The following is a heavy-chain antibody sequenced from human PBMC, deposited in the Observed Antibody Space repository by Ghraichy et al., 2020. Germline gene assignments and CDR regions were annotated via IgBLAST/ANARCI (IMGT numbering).Heavy chain of an antibody. CDR1: GFTFSSYG. J-gene: IGHJ4*02. D-gene: IGHD3-22*01. CDR2: ISYDGSNK. CDR3: AKGGYTMIVFEGTY. V-gene: IGHV3-30*18. Sequence: GESLNISCAASGFTFSSYGMHWVRQAPGKGLEWVAVISYDGSNKYYADSVKGRFTISRDNSKNTLYLQMNSLRAEDTAVYYCAKGGYTMIVFEGTYWGQGTLVTVSS.